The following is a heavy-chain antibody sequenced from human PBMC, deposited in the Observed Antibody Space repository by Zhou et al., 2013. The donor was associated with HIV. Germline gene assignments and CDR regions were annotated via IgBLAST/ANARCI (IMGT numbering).Heavy chain of an antibody. CDR2: INPPSGGT. V-gene: IGHV1-2*02. D-gene: IGHD3-9*01. CDR1: GYSFTAYY. Sequence: QVQLVQSGAEVKKPGASVKVSCKTSGYSFTAYYIHWFRQAPGHGLEWMGWINPPSGGTFYAQSFQGRVTMTRDMSTSTAYMELNRLQSDDTAVYYCARPDWQTVRYQFDFWGQGSLVTVSS. J-gene: IGHJ4*02. CDR3: ARPDWQTVRYQFDF.